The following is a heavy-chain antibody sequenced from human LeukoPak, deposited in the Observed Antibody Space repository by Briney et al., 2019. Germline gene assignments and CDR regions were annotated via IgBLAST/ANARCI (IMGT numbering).Heavy chain of an antibody. CDR2: ISAYNGNT. D-gene: IGHD6-13*01. Sequence: GASVKVSCKASGYTFTSYGISWVRQAPGQGLEWMGWISAYNGNTNYAQKLQGRVTMTTDTSTSTAYMELRSLRSDDTAVYYCARDKYVGSSSWYNWFDPWGQGTLVTVSS. CDR1: GYTFTSYG. V-gene: IGHV1-18*01. J-gene: IGHJ5*02. CDR3: ARDKYVGSSSWYNWFDP.